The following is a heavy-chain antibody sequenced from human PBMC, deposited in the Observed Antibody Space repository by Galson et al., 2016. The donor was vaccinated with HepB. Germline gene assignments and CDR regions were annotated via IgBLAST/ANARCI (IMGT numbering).Heavy chain of an antibody. V-gene: IGHV3-74*01. CDR3: VREDYGDDPVYYYYYGMDG. D-gene: IGHD4-17*01. Sequence: SLRLSCAASEFTFSRYWMHWVRQAPRKGLVWVSRINSDGSHTSYADSVKGRFTISRDNAKNTLDLHMNSLRVEDTAVYYCVREDYGDDPVYYYYYGMDGWGQGTTVSVSS. CDR1: EFTFSRYW. CDR2: INSDGSHT. J-gene: IGHJ6*02.